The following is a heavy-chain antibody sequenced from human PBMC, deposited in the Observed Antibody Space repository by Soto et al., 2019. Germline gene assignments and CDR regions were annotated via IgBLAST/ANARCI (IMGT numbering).Heavy chain of an antibody. V-gene: IGHV3-21*01. CDR3: ARDGRPLLWFGELSTFRYGMDV. D-gene: IGHD3-10*01. Sequence: GRSLRLSCAASGFTFSSYSMNWVRQAPGKGLEWVSSISSSSSYIYYADSVKGRFTISRDNAKNSLYLQMNSLRAEDTAVYYCARDGRPLLWFGELSTFRYGMDVWGQGTTVTVSS. J-gene: IGHJ6*02. CDR1: GFTFSSYS. CDR2: ISSSSSYI.